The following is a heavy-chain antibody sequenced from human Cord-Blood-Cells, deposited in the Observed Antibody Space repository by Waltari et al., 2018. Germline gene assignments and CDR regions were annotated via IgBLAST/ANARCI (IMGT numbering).Heavy chain of an antibody. CDR2: ISYDGRNK. D-gene: IGHD3-22*01. CDR3: AKSPASGYYYYYYGMDV. J-gene: IGHJ6*02. V-gene: IGHV3-30*18. Sequence: QVQLVESGGGVVQPGRSLRLSCAASGFTFSSYGMHWVRQAPGKGLGCLAFISYDGRNKYYADSVKGRFTISRDNSKNTLYLQMNSLRAEDTAVYYCAKSPASGYYYYYYGMDVWGQGTTVTVSS. CDR1: GFTFSSYG.